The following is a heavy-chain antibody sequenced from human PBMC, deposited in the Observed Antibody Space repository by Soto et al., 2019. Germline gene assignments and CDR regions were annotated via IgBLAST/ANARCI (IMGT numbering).Heavy chain of an antibody. CDR2: INPSGGST. J-gene: IGHJ3*02. CDR1: GYTFTSYY. D-gene: IGHD2-15*01. CDR3: ARATVVAARAFDI. Sequence: GASVKVSCKASGYTFTSYYMHWVRQAPGQGLEWMGIINPSGGSTSYAQKFQGRVTMTRDTSASTVYMELSSLRSEDTAVYYCARATVVAARAFDIWGQGTMVTVSS. V-gene: IGHV1-46*01.